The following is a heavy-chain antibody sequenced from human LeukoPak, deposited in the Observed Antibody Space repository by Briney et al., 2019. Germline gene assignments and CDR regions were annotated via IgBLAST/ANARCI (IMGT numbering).Heavy chain of an antibody. J-gene: IGHJ4*02. Sequence: SETLSLTCTVSGGSISSGGYYWSWIRQHPVKGLEWIGYIYYSGSTYYNPSLKSRVTISVDTSKNQFSLKLSSVTAADTAVYYCARAKGIAVAGFDYWGQGTLVTVSS. D-gene: IGHD6-19*01. CDR2: IYYSGST. CDR3: ARAKGIAVAGFDY. CDR1: GGSISSGGYY. V-gene: IGHV4-31*03.